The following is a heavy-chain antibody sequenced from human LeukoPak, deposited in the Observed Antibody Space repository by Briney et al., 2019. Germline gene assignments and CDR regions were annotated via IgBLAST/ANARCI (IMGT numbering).Heavy chain of an antibody. V-gene: IGHV3-48*04. CDR1: GFTFSSYS. CDR3: ARDRSRVAAAGPDY. CDR2: ISSSSSTI. Sequence: GGSLRLSCAASGFTFSSYSMNWVRQAPGKGLEWVSYISSSSSTIYYADSVKGRFTISRDNAKNSLYLQMNSLRAEDTAVYYCARDRSRVAAAGPDYWGQGTLVTVSS. J-gene: IGHJ4*02. D-gene: IGHD6-13*01.